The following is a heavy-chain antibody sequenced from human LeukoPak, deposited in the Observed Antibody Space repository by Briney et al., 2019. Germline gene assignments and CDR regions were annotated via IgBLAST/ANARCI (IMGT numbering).Heavy chain of an antibody. J-gene: IGHJ2*01. V-gene: IGHV1-18*01. CDR3: ARGRTTVTTQRYFDL. CDR1: GYTFTSYG. CDR2: ISAYNGNT. D-gene: IGHD4-11*01. Sequence: ASVKVSCKASGYTFTSYGISWVRQAPGQGLEWIGWISAYNGNTKYAQKLQGRVTMTTDTSTSTAYMELRSLRSDDTAVYYCARGRTTVTTQRYFDLWGRGTLVTVSS.